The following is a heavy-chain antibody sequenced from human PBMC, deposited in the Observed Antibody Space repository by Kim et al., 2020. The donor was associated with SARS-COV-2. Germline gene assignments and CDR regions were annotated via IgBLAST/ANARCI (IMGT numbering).Heavy chain of an antibody. V-gene: IGHV1-3*01. Sequence: ASVKVSCKASGYTFISYAMHWVRQAPGQRLEWMGWINAGNGNTKYSQKFQGRVTITRDTSASTAYMELSSLRSEDTAVYYCVVAAAGATDFDYWGQGTLVTVSS. D-gene: IGHD6-13*01. CDR1: GYTFISYA. CDR3: VVAAAGATDFDY. J-gene: IGHJ4*02. CDR2: INAGNGNT.